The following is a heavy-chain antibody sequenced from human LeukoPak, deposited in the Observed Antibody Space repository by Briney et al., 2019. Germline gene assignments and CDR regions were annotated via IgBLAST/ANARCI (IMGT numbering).Heavy chain of an antibody. CDR3: ARQYYDILTGYPYYFDN. V-gene: IGHV4-39*01. Sequence: SETLSLTCTASGGSISNSSYYWGWIRQPPGKGLEWIGAIYYSGSTYFDPSLKSRVTMSVDTSKNQFSLELSSVTAADTGVYYCARQYYDILTGYPYYFDNWGQGTLVTVSS. D-gene: IGHD3-9*01. CDR2: IYYSGST. CDR1: GGSISNSSYY. J-gene: IGHJ4*02.